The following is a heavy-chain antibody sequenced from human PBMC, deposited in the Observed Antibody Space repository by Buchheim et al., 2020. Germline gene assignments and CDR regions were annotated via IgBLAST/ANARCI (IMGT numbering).Heavy chain of an antibody. V-gene: IGHV4-59*01. CDR1: GGSISTYY. CDR2: IYYSGST. J-gene: IGHJ4*02. Sequence: QVQLQESGPGLVRPSETLSLTCTVSGGSISTYYWSWIRQPPGKGLEWIGCIYYSGSTNYNPSLKSRVTLSVETPKTQLSLKLSSVTAADTALYYCARVYGDNKNPYYFDYWGQGTL. CDR3: ARVYGDNKNPYYFDY. D-gene: IGHD4-23*01.